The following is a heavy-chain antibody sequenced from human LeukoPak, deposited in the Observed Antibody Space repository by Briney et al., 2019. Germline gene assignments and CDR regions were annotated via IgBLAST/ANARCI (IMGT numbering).Heavy chain of an antibody. Sequence: GGSLRLSCAASGFTFSSYGMHWVRQAPGKGLDWVAFIHHDGSNKYYADSVRGRFTISRDNAKNSLYLQMNSLRAEDTALYYCARDDYGSGSWNDYWGQGTLVTVSS. D-gene: IGHD3-10*01. CDR2: IHHDGSNK. V-gene: IGHV3-30*02. J-gene: IGHJ4*02. CDR3: ARDDYGSGSWNDY. CDR1: GFTFSSYG.